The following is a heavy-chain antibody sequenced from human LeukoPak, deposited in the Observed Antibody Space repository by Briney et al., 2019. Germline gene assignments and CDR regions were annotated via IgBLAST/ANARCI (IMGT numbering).Heavy chain of an antibody. CDR1: GFTFGSFG. CDR2: ISGSGHYT. D-gene: IGHD2-2*01. J-gene: IGHJ6*03. V-gene: IGHV3-23*01. Sequence: GGSLRLSCEASGFTFGSFGMSWVRQAPGKGLEWVSGISGSGHYTYQADSVKGRFTISRDNSKSTLYIQMNSLRGDDTAVYYCARDGSWGDYQFYFYMDGWGKGTTVTVSS. CDR3: ARDGSWGDYQFYFYMDG.